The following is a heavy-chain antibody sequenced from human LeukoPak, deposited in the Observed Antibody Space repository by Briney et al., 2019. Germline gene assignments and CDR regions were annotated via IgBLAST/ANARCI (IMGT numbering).Heavy chain of an antibody. Sequence: GGSLRLSCAASGFTFSSFFMTWVRQAPGKGLEWVSTLSGSGITTYYADSVKGRFTISRDNSKNTLYLQMNSLRAEDTAVYYCAKGIYSSGWSYFDYWATEPWSPSPQ. CDR3: AKGIYSSGWSYFDY. J-gene: IGHJ4*01. D-gene: IGHD6-19*01. V-gene: IGHV3-23*01. CDR2: LSGSGITT. CDR1: GFTFSSFF.